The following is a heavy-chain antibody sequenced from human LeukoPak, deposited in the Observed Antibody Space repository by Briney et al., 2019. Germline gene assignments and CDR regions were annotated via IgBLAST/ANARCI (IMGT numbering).Heavy chain of an antibody. J-gene: IGHJ6*03. CDR2: ISSSSSTI. Sequence: PGGSLRLSCAASGFTFSSYSMNWVSQAPGKGLEWASYISSSSSTIYYADSVKGRFTISRDNAKNSLYLQMNSLRAEDTAVYYCAKDRCSNGIGCYYYYMDVWGKGTTVTISS. V-gene: IGHV3-48*01. D-gene: IGHD2-8*01. CDR1: GFTFSSYS. CDR3: AKDRCSNGIGCYYYYMDV.